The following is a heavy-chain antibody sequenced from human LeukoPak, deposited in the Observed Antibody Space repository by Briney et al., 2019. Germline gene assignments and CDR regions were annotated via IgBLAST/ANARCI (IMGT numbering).Heavy chain of an antibody. Sequence: GGSLRLSCAVSGFTVSNNYMSWVRQAPGKGLEWVSVIYSGGSTYYADSVKGRFTISRDNSKNTLYLQMNSLRAEDTAVYYCARDPLYGATGYFDYWGQGTLVTVSS. V-gene: IGHV3-53*01. J-gene: IGHJ4*02. CDR1: GFTVSNNY. CDR3: ARDPLYGATGYFDY. D-gene: IGHD4-17*01. CDR2: IYSGGST.